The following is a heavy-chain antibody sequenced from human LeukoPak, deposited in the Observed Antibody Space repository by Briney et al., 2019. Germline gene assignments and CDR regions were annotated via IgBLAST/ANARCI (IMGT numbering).Heavy chain of an antibody. CDR3: ARLRFLEWLSLFDY. J-gene: IGHJ4*02. V-gene: IGHV1-18*04. CDR2: ISAYNGNT. D-gene: IGHD3-3*01. Sequence: ASVKVSCKASGYTFTGYYMHWVRQAPGQGLEWMGWISAYNGNTNYAQKLQGRVTMTTDTSTSTAYMELRSLRSDDTAVYYCARLRFLEWLSLFDYWGQGTLVTVSS. CDR1: GYTFTGYY.